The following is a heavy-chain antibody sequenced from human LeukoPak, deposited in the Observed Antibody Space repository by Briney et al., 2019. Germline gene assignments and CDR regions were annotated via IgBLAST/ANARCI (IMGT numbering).Heavy chain of an antibody. D-gene: IGHD3-10*01. CDR2: IYYSGST. CDR3: ARLTARYYYGSGSQYHFDY. J-gene: IGHJ4*02. V-gene: IGHV4-59*08. Sequence: PSETLSLTCTVSGGSISSYYWSWIRQPPGKGLEWIGYIYYSGSTNYNPSLKSRVTISVDTSKNQFSLKLSSVTAADTAVYYCARLTARYYYGSGSQYHFDYWGQGTLVTVSS. CDR1: GGSISSYY.